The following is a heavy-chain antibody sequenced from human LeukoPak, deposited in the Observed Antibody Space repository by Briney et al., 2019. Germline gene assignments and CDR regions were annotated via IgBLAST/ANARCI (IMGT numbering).Heavy chain of an antibody. Sequence: GASVKVSCKASGGTFSSYAISWVRQAPGQGLEWMGGIIPIFGTANYAQKFQGRVTITTDESTSTAYMELSSLRPEDTAVYYCAREAPVQRMFDPWGQGTLVTVSS. V-gene: IGHV1-69*05. CDR3: AREAPVQRMFDP. J-gene: IGHJ5*02. CDR1: GGTFSSYA. D-gene: IGHD1-1*01. CDR2: IIPIFGTA.